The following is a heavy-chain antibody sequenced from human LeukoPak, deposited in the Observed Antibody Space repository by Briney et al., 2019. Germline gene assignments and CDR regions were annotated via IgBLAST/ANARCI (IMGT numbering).Heavy chain of an antibody. D-gene: IGHD5-12*01. CDR1: GFTFSSYA. CDR2: ISYDGSNK. Sequence: GGSLRLSCAASGFTFSSYAMHWVRQAPGKGLEWVAVISYDGSNKYYADSVKGRFTISRDNSKNTLYLQMNSLRAEDTAVYYCARVRGYSGYEALWGQGTLVTVSS. J-gene: IGHJ4*02. CDR3: ARVRGYSGYEAL. V-gene: IGHV3-30-3*01.